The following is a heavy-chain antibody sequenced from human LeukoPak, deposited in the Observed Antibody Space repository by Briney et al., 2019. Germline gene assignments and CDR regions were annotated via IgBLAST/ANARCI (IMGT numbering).Heavy chain of an antibody. D-gene: IGHD1-1*01. V-gene: IGHV4-4*07. Sequence: PSETLSLTCTVSGGSISSHYWSWIRQPPGKGLEWIGRIYISGNAYYNPSLKSRVTMSLDTSKNRFSLNLSSVTAADTAVYYCARAKYTTLPSAFDVWGQGTMVTVSS. CDR1: GGSISSHY. CDR2: IYISGNA. J-gene: IGHJ3*01. CDR3: ARAKYTTLPSAFDV.